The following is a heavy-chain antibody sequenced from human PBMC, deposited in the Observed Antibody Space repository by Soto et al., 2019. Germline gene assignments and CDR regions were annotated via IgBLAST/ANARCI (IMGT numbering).Heavy chain of an antibody. CDR3: ARVGWVYSSCDYYYYMDV. CDR1: GFTFSSYS. V-gene: IGHV3-21*01. CDR2: ISSSSSYI. Sequence: EVQLVESGGGLVKPGGSLRLSCAASGFTFSSYSMNWVRQAPGKGLEWVSSISSSSSYIYYADSVKGRFTISRDNAKNSLYLQMSSLRAEDTAVYYCARVGWVYSSCDYYYYMDVWGKGTTVTVSS. D-gene: IGHD6-6*01. J-gene: IGHJ6*03.